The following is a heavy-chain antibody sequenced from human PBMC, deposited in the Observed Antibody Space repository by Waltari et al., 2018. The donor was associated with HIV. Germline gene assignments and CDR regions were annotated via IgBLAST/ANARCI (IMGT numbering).Heavy chain of an antibody. CDR1: GFPFSRYV. CDR2: ISGNGGSR. V-gene: IGHV3-23*04. CDR3: AKVPVLPTGREDY. Sequence: EVQLVESGGGIVQPGESLRLSCAASGFPFSRYVMTWVRQAQGKGLQWVAGISGNGGSRYYTDSVKGRFTISRDNSKKTLYLQMDSLRAEDTAVYYCAKVPVLPTGREDYWGQGTLVTVSS. D-gene: IGHD2-2*01. J-gene: IGHJ4*02.